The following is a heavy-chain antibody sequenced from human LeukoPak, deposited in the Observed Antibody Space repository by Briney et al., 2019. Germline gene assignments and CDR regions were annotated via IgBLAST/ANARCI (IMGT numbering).Heavy chain of an antibody. CDR3: ARDLVGAVWDNWFDP. CDR1: GYTFSGYY. Sequence: ASVKVSCKASGYTFSGYYMNWVRQAPGQGLEWMGWINPNTGGTNYAQKFQGRVTMTRDTSINTAYMNIIRLRSDDTAVYFCARDLVGAVWDNWFDPWGQGTLVTVSS. D-gene: IGHD1-26*01. J-gene: IGHJ5*02. V-gene: IGHV1-2*02. CDR2: INPNTGGT.